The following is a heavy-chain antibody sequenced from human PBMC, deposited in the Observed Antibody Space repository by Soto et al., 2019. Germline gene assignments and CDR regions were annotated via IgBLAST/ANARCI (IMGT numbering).Heavy chain of an antibody. D-gene: IGHD3-3*01. CDR3: ARHPRLEWSTPQDYYYMDV. CDR1: GYSFTSYW. J-gene: IGHJ6*03. V-gene: IGHV5-51*01. Sequence: HGESLKISCKGSGYSFTSYWIGWVRQMPGKGLEWMGIIYPGDSDTRYSPSFQGQVTISADKSISTAYLQWSSLKASDTAMYYCARHPRLEWSTPQDYYYMDVWGKGTTVTVSS. CDR2: IYPGDSDT.